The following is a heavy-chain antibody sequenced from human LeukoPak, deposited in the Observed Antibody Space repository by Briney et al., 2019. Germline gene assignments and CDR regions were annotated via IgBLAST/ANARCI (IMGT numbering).Heavy chain of an antibody. CDR2: ISAYTGDT. D-gene: IGHD2-2*02. V-gene: IGHV1-18*01. CDR3: VAYRLEAFDI. Sequence: ASVKVSCKASGGTFSSYAISWVRQAPGQGLEWVAWISAYTGDTISAQKLQGRVTMTTELPTSTAYMELRSLRSDDTAVYYCVAYRLEAFDIWGQGTMVTVSS. J-gene: IGHJ3*02. CDR1: GGTFSSYA.